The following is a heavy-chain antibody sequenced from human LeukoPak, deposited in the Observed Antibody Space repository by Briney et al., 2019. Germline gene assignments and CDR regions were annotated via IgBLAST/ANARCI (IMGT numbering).Heavy chain of an antibody. J-gene: IGHJ4*02. CDR1: GFTVSSNY. CDR3: ASLNGWLRAFDY. Sequence: GGSLRLSCAASGFTVSSNYMSWVRQAPGKGLEWVSVICSGGSTYYADSVKGRFTISRDNSKNTLYLRMNSLRAEDTAVYYCASLNGWLRAFDYWGQGTLVTVSS. V-gene: IGHV3-53*01. D-gene: IGHD5-12*01. CDR2: ICSGGST.